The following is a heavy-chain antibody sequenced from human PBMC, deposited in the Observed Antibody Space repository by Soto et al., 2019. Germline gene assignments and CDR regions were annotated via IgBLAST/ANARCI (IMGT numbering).Heavy chain of an antibody. V-gene: IGHV1-46*03. CDR1: GYTFTNYY. D-gene: IGHD3-9*01. CDR3: ARGGPASDILIGYVNY. CDR2: INPTGGTT. J-gene: IGHJ4*01. Sequence: ASVKVSCKASGYTFTNYYMHWVRQAPGQGLEWLGIINPTGGTTNYAQKFQGRVTMTRDTSTNTVYMELSSLRSEDTAVYYCARGGPASDILIGYVNYWG.